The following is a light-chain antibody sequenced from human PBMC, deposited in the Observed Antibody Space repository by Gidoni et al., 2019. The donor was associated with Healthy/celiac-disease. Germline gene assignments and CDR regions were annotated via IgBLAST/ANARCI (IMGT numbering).Light chain of an antibody. J-gene: IGKJ3*01. Sequence: DTQMTQSPSSLSASVGDRVPLTGRASQSISSYLNWYQQKPGKAPKLLIYAASSLQSGVPSRFSGSGSGTDFTLTISSLQPEDFATYYCQQSYSTPPAFGPXTKVEIK. CDR3: QQSYSTPPA. V-gene: IGKV1-39*01. CDR1: QSISSY. CDR2: AAS.